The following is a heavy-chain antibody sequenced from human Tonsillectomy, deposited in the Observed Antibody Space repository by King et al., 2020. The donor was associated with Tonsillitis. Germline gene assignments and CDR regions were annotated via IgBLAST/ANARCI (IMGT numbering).Heavy chain of an antibody. CDR2: TNHTGST. V-gene: IGHV4-34*01. CDR1: GGSFSDYY. Sequence: VQLQQWGAGLLKPSETLSLTCAVYGGSFSDYYWSWIRQPPGKGLEWIGETNHTGSTNYNPSLKSRVTISVDTSKNQFSLKLSSVTAADTAVYYCASISEGHDHATCGHYASNCFDPWGQGTLVTVSS. CDR3: ASISEGHDHATCGHYASNCFDP. J-gene: IGHJ5*02. D-gene: IGHD3-22*01.